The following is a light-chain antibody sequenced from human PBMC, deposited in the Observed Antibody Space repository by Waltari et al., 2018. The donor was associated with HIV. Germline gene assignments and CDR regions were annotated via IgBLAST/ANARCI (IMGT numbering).Light chain of an antibody. CDR2: NTN. Sequence: QAVLTQPPSVSAAPGQKVSISCSGNSFNIGSNYVSWYQQLPGRAPKLLIYNTNERPSGIPDRFSGSVSDTLATLGITGLQTGDEADYYCGTWDNSLRAGVFGGGTKLTVL. CDR3: GTWDNSLRAGV. V-gene: IGLV1-51*01. J-gene: IGLJ2*01. CDR1: SFNIGSNY.